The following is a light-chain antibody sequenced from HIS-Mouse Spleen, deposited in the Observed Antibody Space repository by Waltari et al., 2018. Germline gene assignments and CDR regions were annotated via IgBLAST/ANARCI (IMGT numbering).Light chain of an antibody. J-gene: IGKJ2*01. CDR1: QGLSTD. V-gene: IGKV1-8*01. CDR3: QQYYSYPYT. CDR2: AAS. Sequence: AIRMNQSPSALSACTGDRLTIPCMASQGLSTDLAWYQQKPGKDPKLLIYAASTLQSGVPSRFSGSGSVTDFTLTISCLQSEDFATYYCQQYYSYPYTFGQGTKLEIK.